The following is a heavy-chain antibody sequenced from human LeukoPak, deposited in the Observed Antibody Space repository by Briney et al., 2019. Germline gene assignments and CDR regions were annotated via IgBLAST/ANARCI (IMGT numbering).Heavy chain of an antibody. CDR2: ISYDGSNK. Sequence: PGRSLRLSCAASGFTFSSYGMHWVRQAPGKGLEWVAVISYDGSNKYYADSVKGRFTISRDNSKNTLYLQMNSLRAEDTAVYYCAKAEPRFRYYYDSSGYFPFDYWGQGTLVTVSS. D-gene: IGHD3-22*01. CDR1: GFTFSSYG. J-gene: IGHJ4*02. CDR3: AKAEPRFRYYYDSSGYFPFDY. V-gene: IGHV3-30*18.